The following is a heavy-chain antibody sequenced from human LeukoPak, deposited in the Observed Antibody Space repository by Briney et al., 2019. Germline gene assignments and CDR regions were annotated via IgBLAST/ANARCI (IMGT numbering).Heavy chain of an antibody. CDR3: ATEVRGYDPFDY. J-gene: IGHJ4*02. CDR2: FDPEDGET. D-gene: IGHD5-12*01. Sequence: EVSVKVSCKASGGTFSSYAISWVRQAPGKGLEWMGGFDPEDGETIYAQKFQGRVTMTEDTSTDTAYMELSSLRSEDTAVYYCATEVRGYDPFDYWGQGTLVTVSS. CDR1: GGTFSSYA. V-gene: IGHV1-24*01.